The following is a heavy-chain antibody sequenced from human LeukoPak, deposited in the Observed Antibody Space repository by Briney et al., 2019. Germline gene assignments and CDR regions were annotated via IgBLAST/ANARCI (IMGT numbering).Heavy chain of an antibody. CDR1: GGSFSGYY. CDR3: ARDLGNYFDY. J-gene: IGHJ4*02. Sequence: SETLSLTCAVYGGSFSGYYWSWIRQPPGKGLEWIGEINHSGSTNYNPSLKSRVTISVDTSKNQFSLKLSSVTAADTAVYYCARDLGNYFDYWGQGTLVTVSS. CDR2: INHSGST. V-gene: IGHV4-34*01.